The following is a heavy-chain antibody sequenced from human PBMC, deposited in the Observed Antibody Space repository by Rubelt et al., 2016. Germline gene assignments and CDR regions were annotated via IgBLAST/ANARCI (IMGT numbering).Heavy chain of an antibody. J-gene: IGHJ4*02. CDR1: GYTFTSYG. CDR3: ARDLPPFRRYNWNFPLDY. D-gene: IGHD1-7*01. V-gene: IGHV1-18*01. CDR2: ISAYNGNT. Sequence: QVQLVQSGAEVKKPGASVKVSCKASGYTFTSYGISWVRQAPGQGLEWMGWISAYNGNTNYAQKSKGRVTRSTDTSTSTAYMELRSLRSDDTAVYYCARDLPPFRRYNWNFPLDYWGQGTLVTVSS.